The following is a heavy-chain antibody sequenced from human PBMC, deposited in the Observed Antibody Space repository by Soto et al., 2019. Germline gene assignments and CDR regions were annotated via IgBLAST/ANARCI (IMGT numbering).Heavy chain of an antibody. CDR3: ATEQQLVPGTSYYGMDV. Sequence: ASVKVSCKASGYTFTGYYMHWVRRAPGQGLEWMGWINPNSGGTNYAQKFQGRVTMTRDTSISTAYMELSRLRSDDTAVYYCATEQQLVPGTSYYGMDVWGQGTTVTVSS. CDR2: INPNSGGT. J-gene: IGHJ6*02. D-gene: IGHD6-13*01. V-gene: IGHV1-2*02. CDR1: GYTFTGYY.